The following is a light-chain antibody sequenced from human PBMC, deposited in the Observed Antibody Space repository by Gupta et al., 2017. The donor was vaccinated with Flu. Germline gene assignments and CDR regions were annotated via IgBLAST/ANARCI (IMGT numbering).Light chain of an antibody. CDR2: DVT. Sequence: QSALTQPASVSGSPGQSSTISCTGTSSDVGGYEHVSWYQQHPGKAPKLMIYDVTNRPSGISNRFSGSKSGNTASLTISGLQAEDEADYYCSAYTINTLLVVFGGGTKLTVL. V-gene: IGLV2-14*03. CDR3: SAYTINTLLVV. CDR1: SSDVGGYEH. J-gene: IGLJ2*01.